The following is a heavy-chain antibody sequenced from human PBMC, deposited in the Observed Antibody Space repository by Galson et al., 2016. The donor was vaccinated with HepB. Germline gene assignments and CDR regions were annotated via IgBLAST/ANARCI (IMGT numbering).Heavy chain of an antibody. CDR1: GYTFTNYA. CDR2: INPGNGDT. D-gene: IGHD1-26*01. CDR3: AREGSYYTLDY. Sequence: SVKASCKAPGYTFTNYAMHWVRQAPGQRLEWMRWINPGNGDTKYSQKFQGRVTISRDTSASTAYMELRSLISEDTAVYYCAREGSYYTLDYWGQGTRVTVSS. V-gene: IGHV1-3*01. J-gene: IGHJ4*02.